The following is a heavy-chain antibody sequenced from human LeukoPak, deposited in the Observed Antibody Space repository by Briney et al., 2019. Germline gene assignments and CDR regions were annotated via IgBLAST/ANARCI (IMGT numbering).Heavy chain of an antibody. CDR3: ARSEYRRNRWTETAAGYDY. J-gene: IGHJ4*02. D-gene: IGHD6-13*01. Sequence: PSETLSLTCTVSGDSISSSRHYWSWIRQPPGKGLEWIGYIYYSGSTNYNPSLKSRVTISVDTSKNQFSLKLSSVTAADTAVYYCARSEYRRNRWTETAAGYDYWGQGTLVTVSS. CDR1: GDSISSSRHY. V-gene: IGHV4-61*01. CDR2: IYYSGST.